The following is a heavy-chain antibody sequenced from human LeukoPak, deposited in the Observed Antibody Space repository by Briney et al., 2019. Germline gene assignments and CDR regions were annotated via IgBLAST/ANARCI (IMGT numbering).Heavy chain of an antibody. D-gene: IGHD3-10*01. J-gene: IGHJ4*02. CDR1: GFTFDDYT. V-gene: IGHV3-53*01. CDR2: IYSGGST. Sequence: GGSLRLSCAASGFTFDDYTMHWVRQAPGKGLEWVSVIYSGGSTYYADSVKGRFTISRDNSKNTLYLQMNSLRAEDTAVYYCARVVRGGRDYYGSGSYSYYFDYWGQGTLVTVSS. CDR3: ARVVRGGRDYYGSGSYSYYFDY.